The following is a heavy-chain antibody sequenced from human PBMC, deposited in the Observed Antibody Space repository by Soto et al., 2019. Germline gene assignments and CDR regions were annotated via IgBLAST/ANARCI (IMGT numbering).Heavy chain of an antibody. D-gene: IGHD4-17*01. J-gene: IGHJ5*02. CDR3: ARASNDYGDPNWFDP. CDR1: GFTVSSNY. Sequence: EVQLVESGGGLIQPGGSLRLSCAASGFTVSSNYMSWVRQAPGKGLEWVSVIYSGGSTYYADSVKGRFTISRDTSKNTLYLQMNSLRAEDTAVYYCARASNDYGDPNWFDPWGQGTLVTVSS. V-gene: IGHV3-53*01. CDR2: IYSGGST.